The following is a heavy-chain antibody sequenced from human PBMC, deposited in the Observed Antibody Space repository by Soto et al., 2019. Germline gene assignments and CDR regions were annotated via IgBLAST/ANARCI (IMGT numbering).Heavy chain of an antibody. J-gene: IGHJ2*01. CDR1: GFNFRSYA. D-gene: IGHD3-22*01. CDR2: ISGRGHMT. CDR3: AKDLGFSGYDFGWYFDL. V-gene: IGHV3-23*01. Sequence: EMQLLESGGRLVPPGGSLRLSCAASGFNFRSYAMNWVRQVPGKGLDWVSGISGRGHMTFYADSVKGRFTISRDNSKTTVFLQMNSLRPEDTAIYYCAKDLGFSGYDFGWYFDLWGRGTLVTVSS.